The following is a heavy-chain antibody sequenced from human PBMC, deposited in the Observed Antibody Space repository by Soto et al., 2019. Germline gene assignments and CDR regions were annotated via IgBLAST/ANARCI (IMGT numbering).Heavy chain of an antibody. Sequence: VASVKVSCKASGGTFSSYAISWVRQAPGQGLEWMGGIIPIFGTANYAQKFQGRVTITADESTSTAYMELSSLRSEDTAVYYCARLNHRYCSGGSCPDDPWGQGTLVTVSS. D-gene: IGHD2-15*01. V-gene: IGHV1-69*13. CDR1: GGTFSSYA. CDR2: IIPIFGTA. CDR3: ARLNHRYCSGGSCPDDP. J-gene: IGHJ5*02.